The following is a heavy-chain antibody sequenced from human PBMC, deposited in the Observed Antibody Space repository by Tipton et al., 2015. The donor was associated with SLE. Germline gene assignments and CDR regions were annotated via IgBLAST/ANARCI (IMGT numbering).Heavy chain of an antibody. V-gene: IGHV3-21*01. CDR3: ARDENWNFAVSFDY. Sequence: GSLRLSCAASGFTFSSYTMNWVRQAPGKGLEWVSSISSSSTHIYYVDSVEGRFTISRDNAKSSLYLQMNSLRAEDTAVYYCARDENWNFAVSFDYWGQGTLVTVSS. CDR1: GFTFSSYT. D-gene: IGHD1-7*01. CDR2: ISSSSTHI. J-gene: IGHJ4*02.